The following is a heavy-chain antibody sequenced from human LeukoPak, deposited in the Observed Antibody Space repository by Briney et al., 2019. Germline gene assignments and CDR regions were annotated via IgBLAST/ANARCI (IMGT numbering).Heavy chain of an antibody. J-gene: IGHJ4*02. CDR3: ARGLWFGEPFDY. V-gene: IGHV4-59*01. CDR1: GGSISSYY. Sequence: SETLSLTCTVSGGSISSYYWSWIRQPPGKGLEWIGYMYYSERPNYNPSLKSRVTISVDTSKNQFSLKLTSVTAADTAVYYCARGLWFGEPFDYWGQGTLVTVSS. CDR2: MYYSERP. D-gene: IGHD3-10*01.